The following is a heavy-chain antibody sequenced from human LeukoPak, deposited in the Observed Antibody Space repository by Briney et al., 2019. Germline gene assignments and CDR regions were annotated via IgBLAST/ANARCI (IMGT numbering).Heavy chain of an antibody. CDR2: ISGSGANT. V-gene: IGHV3-23*01. CDR3: AKKRAGYPNLYSFNT. Sequence: PGGSLRLSCAASGFTFSTYAMSWVRQAPGKGLEWVSTISGSGANTYYADSVRGRFTISRDNSKNTLYLHMNSLRAEATAVYYWAKKRAGYPNLYSFNTGGQGTLFTVPS. CDR1: GFTFSTYA. J-gene: IGHJ4*02. D-gene: IGHD3-9*01.